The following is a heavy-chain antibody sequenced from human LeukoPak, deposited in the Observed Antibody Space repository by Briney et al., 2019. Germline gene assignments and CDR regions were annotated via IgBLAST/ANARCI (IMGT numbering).Heavy chain of an antibody. V-gene: IGHV1-69*01. CDR1: GGTFSIYA. J-gene: IGHJ4*02. CDR3: ARGDRYYYDSSGYYYGYYFDY. CDR2: IIPIFDTA. D-gene: IGHD3-22*01. Sequence: VKVSCKASGGTFSIYAISWVRHAPGQGLEWMGGIIPIFDTANYAQKFQGRVTITADESTSTAYMELSSLRSEDTAVYYCARGDRYYYDSSGYYYGYYFDYWGQGTLVTVSS.